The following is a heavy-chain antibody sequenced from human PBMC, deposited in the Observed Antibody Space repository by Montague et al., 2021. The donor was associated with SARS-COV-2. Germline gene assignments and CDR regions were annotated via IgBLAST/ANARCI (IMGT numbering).Heavy chain of an antibody. D-gene: IGHD2-2*01. CDR1: GGSISSGGYY. V-gene: IGHV4-31*03. CDR2: IYYSGST. CDR3: ATQRVVVPTTRKWFDS. Sequence: TLSLTCTVSGGSISSGGYYWSWIRQHPGKGLEWIGCIYYSGSTYYNPSLKSRVTISVDTSKNRFSLKLTSVTAADTAMYYCATQRVVVPTTRKWFDSWGQGTLLSVSS. J-gene: IGHJ5*01.